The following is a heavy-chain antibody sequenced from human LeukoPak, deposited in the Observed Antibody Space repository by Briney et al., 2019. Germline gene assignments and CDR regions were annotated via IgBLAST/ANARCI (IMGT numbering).Heavy chain of an antibody. D-gene: IGHD4/OR15-4a*01. V-gene: IGHV4-39*01. J-gene: IGHJ4*02. Sequence: SETPSLTCTVSGGSINSRSDCWGWIRQPPGKGLEWIGSIYYSGSTHYNPSLKSRVTMSIDTSKNQFSLRLSSVTAADTAVYYCARRPGEYGGNDFDYWGQGTLVTVSS. CDR3: ARRPGEYGGNDFDY. CDR1: GGSINSRSDC. CDR2: IYYSGST.